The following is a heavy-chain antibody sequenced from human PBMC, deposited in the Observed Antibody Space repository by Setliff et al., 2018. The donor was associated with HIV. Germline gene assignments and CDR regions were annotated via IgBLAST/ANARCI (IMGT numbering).Heavy chain of an antibody. D-gene: IGHD2-2*01. J-gene: IGHJ3*02. CDR1: GYTFSGYY. CDR3: AIGGRVVPAATGSNAYDI. V-gene: IGHV1-2*02. CDR2: LNPRSGET. Sequence: RASVKVSCKASGYTFSGYYIHWVRQAPGQGLEWMGWLNPRSGETNYAQKFRGRVRITADEFTSTAYMELSSLRCEDTAVYYCAIGGRVVPAATGSNAYDIWGQGTKVTVSS.